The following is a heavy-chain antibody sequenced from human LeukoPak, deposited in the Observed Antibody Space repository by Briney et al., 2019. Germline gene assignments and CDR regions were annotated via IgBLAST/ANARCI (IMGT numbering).Heavy chain of an antibody. V-gene: IGHV1-18*01. CDR2: ISAYNGNT. D-gene: IGHD3-22*01. Sequence: ASVKVSCKASGYTFTSYGISWVRQAPGQGLEWMGWISAYNGNTNYAQKLQGRVTMTTDTSTSTAYMELRSLRSDVTAVYYCARLFSVGYDSSAPLAFDIWGQGTMVTVSS. CDR3: ARLFSVGYDSSAPLAFDI. CDR1: GYTFTSYG. J-gene: IGHJ3*02.